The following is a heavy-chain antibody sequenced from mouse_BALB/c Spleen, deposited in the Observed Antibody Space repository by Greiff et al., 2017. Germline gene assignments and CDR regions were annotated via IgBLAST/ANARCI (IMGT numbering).Heavy chain of an antibody. CDR1: GYAFSSSW. CDR2: IYPGDGDT. J-gene: IGHJ4*01. V-gene: IGHV1-82*01. CDR3: ARWGGDY. Sequence: QVQLQQSGPELVKPGASVKISCKASGYAFSSSWMNWVKQRPGQGLEWIGRIYPGDGDTNYNGKFKGKATLTADKSSSTAYMQLSSLTSVDSAVYFCARWGGDYWGQGTSVTVSS.